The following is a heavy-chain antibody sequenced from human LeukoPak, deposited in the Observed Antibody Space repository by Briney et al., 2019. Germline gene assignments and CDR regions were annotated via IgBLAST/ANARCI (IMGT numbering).Heavy chain of an antibody. CDR3: ARAQAYFWYFDF. Sequence: SETLSLTCAVSGGSFTNFYWSWIRQPPGKGLEWIGDINQNRLTNYSPSLKSRVTISLDTSKNQFSLRLDSVTAADTAVYYCARAQAYFWYFDFWGRGTLVSVSS. D-gene: IGHD2/OR15-2a*01. CDR2: INQNRLT. J-gene: IGHJ2*01. CDR1: GGSFTNFY. V-gene: IGHV4-34*01.